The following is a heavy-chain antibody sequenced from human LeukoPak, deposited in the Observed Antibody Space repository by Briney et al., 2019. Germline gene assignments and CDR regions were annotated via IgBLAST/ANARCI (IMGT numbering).Heavy chain of an antibody. J-gene: IGHJ4*02. CDR3: ARGGYYYGSGSYYGFDY. D-gene: IGHD3-10*01. CDR2: INHSGST. Sequence: SETLSLTCAVYGGSFSGYYWSWIRQPPGKGLEWIGEINHSGSTNYNLSLKSRVTISVDTSKNQFSLKLSSVTAADTAVYYCARGGYYYGSGSYYGFDYWGQGTLVTVSS. V-gene: IGHV4-34*01. CDR1: GGSFSGYY.